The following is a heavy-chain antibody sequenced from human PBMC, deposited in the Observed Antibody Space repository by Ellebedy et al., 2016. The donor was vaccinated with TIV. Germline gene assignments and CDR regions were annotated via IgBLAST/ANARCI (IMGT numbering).Heavy chain of an antibody. CDR2: IIPIFGIA. Sequence: AASVKVSCKASGGTFSTYAISWVRQAPGQGLEWMGRIIPIFGIAKYAQRFQGRVTITADKSTSTAYMELSSLRSEDTAVYYCARWRGIVGSGIGGAFDIWGQGTIVTVSS. CDR1: GGTFSTYA. CDR3: ARWRGIVGSGIGGAFDI. V-gene: IGHV1-69*04. D-gene: IGHD1-26*01. J-gene: IGHJ3*02.